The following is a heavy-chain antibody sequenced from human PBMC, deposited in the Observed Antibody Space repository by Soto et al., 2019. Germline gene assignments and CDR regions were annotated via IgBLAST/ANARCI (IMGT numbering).Heavy chain of an antibody. CDR2: ISYDGSNK. Sequence: SLRLSCAASGFTFSSYAMHWVRQAPGKGLEWVAVISYDGSNKYYADSVKGRFTISRDNSKNTLYLQMNSLRAEDTAVYYCASNVRWRGFDYWGQGTLVTVSS. CDR3: ASNVRWRGFDY. V-gene: IGHV3-30-3*01. D-gene: IGHD4-17*01. J-gene: IGHJ4*02. CDR1: GFTFSSYA.